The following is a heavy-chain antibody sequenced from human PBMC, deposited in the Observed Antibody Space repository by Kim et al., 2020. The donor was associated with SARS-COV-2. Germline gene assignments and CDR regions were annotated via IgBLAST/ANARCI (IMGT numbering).Heavy chain of an antibody. CDR3: ARGGNGWPFDY. Sequence: TNYAPKFQGRVTMTTDTSTTTAYMELRSLECDDTAVYYCARGGNGWPFDYWGQGTLVTVSS. V-gene: IGHV1-18*01. J-gene: IGHJ4*02. CDR2: T. D-gene: IGHD6-19*01.